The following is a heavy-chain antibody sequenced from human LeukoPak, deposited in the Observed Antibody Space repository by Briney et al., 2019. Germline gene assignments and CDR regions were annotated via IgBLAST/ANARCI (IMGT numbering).Heavy chain of an antibody. D-gene: IGHD5-24*01. CDR2: ISWDGGST. V-gene: IGHV3-43*01. Sequence: GGSLRLSCAASGFTFDDYTMHWVRQAPGKGLEWVSLISWDGGSTYYADSVKGRFTISRDNAKNSLYLQMNSLRAEDTAVYYCARTQRWLQSWGQGTLVTVSS. CDR1: GFTFDDYT. J-gene: IGHJ5*02. CDR3: ARTQRWLQS.